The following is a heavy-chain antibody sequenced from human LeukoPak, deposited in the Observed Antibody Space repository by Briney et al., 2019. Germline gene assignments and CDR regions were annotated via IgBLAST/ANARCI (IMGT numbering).Heavy chain of an antibody. J-gene: IGHJ4*02. CDR2: ISSSSSYI. D-gene: IGHD2-15*01. Sequence: GGSLRLSCAASGFTFSSYSMNWVRQAPGKGLEWVSSISSSSSYIYYADSVKGRFTISRDNAKNSLYLQMNSLRAEDTAVYYCARVVEDCSGGSCYSDYWGQGTLVTVSS. CDR3: ARVVEDCSGGSCYSDY. CDR1: GFTFSSYS. V-gene: IGHV3-21*01.